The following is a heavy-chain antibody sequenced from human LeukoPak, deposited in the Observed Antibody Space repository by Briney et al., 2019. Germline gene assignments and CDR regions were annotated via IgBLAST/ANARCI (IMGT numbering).Heavy chain of an antibody. CDR1: GFTFNSYS. Sequence: GGSLRLSCAASGFTFNSYSMNWVRQAPGKGLEWVSYISSSSSTIYHADSVKGQFTISRDNAKSSLYLQMNSLRAEDTAVYYCARAGITTTGPLFQHWGQGTLVTVSS. J-gene: IGHJ1*01. CDR3: ARAGITTTGPLFQH. D-gene: IGHD6-13*01. V-gene: IGHV3-48*01. CDR2: ISSSSSTI.